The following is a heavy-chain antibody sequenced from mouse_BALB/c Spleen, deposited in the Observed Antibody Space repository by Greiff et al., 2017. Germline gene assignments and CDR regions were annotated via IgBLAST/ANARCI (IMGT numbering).Heavy chain of an antibody. CDR2: ISNGGGST. Sequence: EVHLVESGGGLVQPGGSLKLSCAASGFTFSSYTMSWVRQTPEKRLEWVAYISNGGGSTYYPDTVKGRFTISRDNAKNTLYLQMSSLKSEDTAMYYCARHGPTRYFDVWGAGTTVTVSS. J-gene: IGHJ1*01. CDR3: ARHGPTRYFDV. CDR1: GFTFSSYT. V-gene: IGHV5-12-2*01.